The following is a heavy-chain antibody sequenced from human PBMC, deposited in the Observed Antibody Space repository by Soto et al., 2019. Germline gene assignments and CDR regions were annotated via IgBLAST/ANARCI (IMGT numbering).Heavy chain of an antibody. CDR3: ARGRYSSGWAFDY. Sequence: QVQLQQWGAGLLKPSETLSLTCAVYGGSFSGYYWSWIRQPPGKGLEWIGEINHSGSTNYNPSLKSRVTISVDTSKNQFSLKLSSVTAADTAVYYCARGRYSSGWAFDYWGQGTLVTVSS. D-gene: IGHD6-19*01. V-gene: IGHV4-34*01. CDR1: GGSFSGYY. J-gene: IGHJ4*02. CDR2: INHSGST.